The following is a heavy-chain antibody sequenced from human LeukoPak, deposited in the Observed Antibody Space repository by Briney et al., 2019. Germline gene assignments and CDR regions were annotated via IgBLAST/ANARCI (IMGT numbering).Heavy chain of an antibody. CDR1: GGSFSGYY. J-gene: IGHJ4*02. D-gene: IGHD1-26*01. CDR2: ISSSGSTI. CDR3: ARAPFIVGATTFDY. V-gene: IGHV3-11*04. Sequence: LSLTCAVYGGSFSGYYWSWIRQAPGKGLEWVSYISSSGSTIYYADSVKGRFTISRDNAKNSLYLQMNSLRAEDTAVYYCARAPFIVGATTFDYWGQGTLVTVSS.